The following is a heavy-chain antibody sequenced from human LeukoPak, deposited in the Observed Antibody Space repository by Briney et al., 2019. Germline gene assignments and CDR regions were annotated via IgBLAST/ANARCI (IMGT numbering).Heavy chain of an antibody. CDR3: AVLVVAATRDPFDY. D-gene: IGHD2-15*01. J-gene: IGHJ4*02. CDR1: GFTVSSNY. V-gene: IGHV3-66*02. Sequence: PGGSLRLSCAASGFTVSSNYMSWVRQAPGKGLEWVSVIYSGGSTYYADSVKGRFTISRDNSKNTLYLQMNSLRAEDTAVYYCAVLVVAATRDPFDYWGQGTLVTVSS. CDR2: IYSGGST.